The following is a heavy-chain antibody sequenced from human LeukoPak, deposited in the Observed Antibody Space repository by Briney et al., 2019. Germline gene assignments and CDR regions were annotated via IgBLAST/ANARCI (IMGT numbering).Heavy chain of an antibody. D-gene: IGHD2-21*02. V-gene: IGHV3-21*01. CDR2: ISSSSSYI. CDR3: VRACGGDCYLADY. J-gene: IGHJ4*02. CDR1: GFTFSSYS. Sequence: GGSLRLSCAASGFTFSSYSMSWVRQAPGKGLEWVPSISSSSSYIYYADSVKGRFTISRDYAKNSLYLQMNSLRAEDTAVYYCVRACGGDCYLADYWGQGTLVTVSS.